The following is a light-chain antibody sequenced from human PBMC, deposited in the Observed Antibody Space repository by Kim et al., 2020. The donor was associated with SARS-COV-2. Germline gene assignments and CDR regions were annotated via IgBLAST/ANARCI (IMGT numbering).Light chain of an antibody. CDR3: QKYNSAPLT. V-gene: IGKV1-27*01. Sequence: DIQMTQSPSSLSASVGDRVTITCRASQGISNSLAWYQQKPGTVPKLLIYAASTLQSGVPSRFSGSGSGTEFILTISSLQPEDVATYYCQKYNSAPLTFGQGTKMDIK. J-gene: IGKJ1*01. CDR1: QGISNS. CDR2: AAS.